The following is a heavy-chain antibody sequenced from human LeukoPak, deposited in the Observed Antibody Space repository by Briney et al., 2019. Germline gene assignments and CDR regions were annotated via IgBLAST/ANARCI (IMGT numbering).Heavy chain of an antibody. V-gene: IGHV3-23*01. J-gene: IGHJ4*02. D-gene: IGHD3-9*01. CDR1: GFTFSSYA. CDR3: AKDSYYDILTGYEDY. Sequence: GGSLRLSCAASGFTFSSYAMSWVRQAPGKGLEWVSAISGSGGSTYYADSVKGRFTISRDNSKNTVYLQMNSLRAEDTAVYYCAKDSYYDILTGYEDYWGQGTLVTVSS. CDR2: ISGSGGST.